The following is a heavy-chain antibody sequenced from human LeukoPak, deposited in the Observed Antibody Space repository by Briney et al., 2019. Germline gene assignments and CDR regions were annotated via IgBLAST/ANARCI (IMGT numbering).Heavy chain of an antibody. J-gene: IGHJ3*01. V-gene: IGHV4-61*02. CDR3: ARAPTSSTSSYSPFDL. Sequence: SGPTLVKPSQTLSLTCTVSGGSITTGSYYLIWIRQPAGKGLEWIGRIYTTGSTDYNPSLKSRVTISVDTSNNQFSLRLTSVTAADTAVYYCARAPTSSTSSYSPFDLWGQGTMVTVSS. CDR1: GGSITTGSYY. D-gene: IGHD2-2*01. CDR2: IYTTGST.